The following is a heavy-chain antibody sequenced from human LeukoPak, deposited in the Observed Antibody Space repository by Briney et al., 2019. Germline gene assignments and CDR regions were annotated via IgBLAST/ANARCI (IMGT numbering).Heavy chain of an antibody. D-gene: IGHD5-18*01. V-gene: IGHV4-4*07. J-gene: IGHJ4*02. CDR2: ISVSGST. Sequence: PSETLSLTCVVSCDSISNCYWNWIRQPAGKGLEWIGRISVSGSTNYSPSLKSRVTISIDTSKNHFSLRLNSVTAEDTAVYYCATEFSAIRDYWGQGTLVTVSS. CDR3: ATEFSAIRDY. CDR1: CDSISNCY.